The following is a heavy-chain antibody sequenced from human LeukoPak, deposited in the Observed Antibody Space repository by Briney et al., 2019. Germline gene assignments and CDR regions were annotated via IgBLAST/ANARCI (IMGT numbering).Heavy chain of an antibody. CDR2: ISYDGSNK. CDR3: ALTSSGYYRPSYYFDY. J-gene: IGHJ4*02. V-gene: IGHV3-30*04. CDR1: GFTFSSYA. Sequence: GGSLRLSCAASGFTFSSYAMHWVRQAPGKGLEWVAVISYDGSNKYYADSVKGRFTISRDNSKNTLYLQMNSLRAEDTAVYYCALTSSGYYRPSYYFDYWGQGTLVTVSS. D-gene: IGHD3-22*01.